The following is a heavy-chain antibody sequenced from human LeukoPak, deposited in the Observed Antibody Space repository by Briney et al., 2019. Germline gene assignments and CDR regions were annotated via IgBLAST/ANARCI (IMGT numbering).Heavy chain of an antibody. CDR2: INPNSGGT. CDR3: VRGGTGWYF. CDR1: GYTFTDYY. J-gene: IGHJ4*02. D-gene: IGHD6-19*01. V-gene: IGHV1-2*02. Sequence: ASVKVSCKASGYTFTDYYMHWVRQAPGQGLEWMGWINPNSGGTNYAQKFQGRVTMTRDTSISTACMELSRLKSDDTAVYYCVRGGTGWYFWGQGTLVTVSS.